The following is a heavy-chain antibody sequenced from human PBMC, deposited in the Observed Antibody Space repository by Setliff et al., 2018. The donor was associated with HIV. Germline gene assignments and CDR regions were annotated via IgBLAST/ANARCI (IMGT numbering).Heavy chain of an antibody. CDR1: GVSITSADYY. CDR2: MYSSGNN. D-gene: IGHD2-15*01. V-gene: IGHV4-31*11. Sequence: KTSETLSLTCAVSGVSITSADYYWSWIRQHPVKGLEWIGYMYSSGNNYYNPSLKSRLVVSVDESKNQFSLNLSSVTAADTAVYYCARGYCSGGFCHPNYYHYMDVWG. J-gene: IGHJ6*03. CDR3: ARGYCSGGFCHPNYYHYMDV.